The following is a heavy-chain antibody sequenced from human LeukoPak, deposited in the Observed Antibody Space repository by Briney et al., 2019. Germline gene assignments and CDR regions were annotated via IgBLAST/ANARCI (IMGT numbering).Heavy chain of an antibody. CDR2: ISSGSTI. D-gene: IGHD6-19*01. V-gene: IGHV3-48*03. Sequence: GRSLTLSRAPSGLTFSSYEMNWVRQAPGKGLEWLSYISSGSTIYDPDSVKGRFTISRDNAKNSLYLQMNSLRAEDTAVYYCARESIAVAGAPFDYWGQGTLVTVSS. CDR1: GLTFSSYE. CDR3: ARESIAVAGAPFDY. J-gene: IGHJ4*02.